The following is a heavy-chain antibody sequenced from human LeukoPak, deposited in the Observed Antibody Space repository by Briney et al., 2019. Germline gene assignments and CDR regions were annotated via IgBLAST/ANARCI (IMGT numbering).Heavy chain of an antibody. J-gene: IGHJ4*02. CDR3: ARAITMVRGVSNLYFDY. V-gene: IGHV4-31*03. CDR1: GGSISRGGYY. CDR2: IYYSGST. D-gene: IGHD3-10*01. Sequence: SGTLSLTCTVSGGSISRGGYYWSWIRQHPGKGLEWIGYIYYSGSTYYNPSLKSRVTISVDTSKNQFSLKLSSVTAADTAVYYCARAITMVRGVSNLYFDYWGQGTLVTVSS.